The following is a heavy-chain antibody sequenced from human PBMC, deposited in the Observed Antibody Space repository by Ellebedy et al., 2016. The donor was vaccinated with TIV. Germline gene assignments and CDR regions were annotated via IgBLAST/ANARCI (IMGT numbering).Heavy chain of an antibody. D-gene: IGHD3-10*01. Sequence: GGSLRLSXAASGFTFSSYGMHWVRQAPGKGLEWVAVIWYDGSNKYYADSVKGRFTISRDNSKNTLYLQMNSLRAEDTAVYYCAHYGSGTYSYDHWGQGTLVTVSS. CDR3: AHYGSGTYSYDH. J-gene: IGHJ4*02. CDR1: GFTFSSYG. CDR2: IWYDGSNK. V-gene: IGHV3-33*01.